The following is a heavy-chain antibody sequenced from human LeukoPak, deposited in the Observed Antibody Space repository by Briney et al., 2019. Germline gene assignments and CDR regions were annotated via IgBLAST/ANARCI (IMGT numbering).Heavy chain of an antibody. CDR1: GFTFSDYY. CDR2: VYYSGST. CDR3: ARSRIGSYAVSWFDP. Sequence: PGGSLRLSCAASGFTFSDYYMSWIRQSPGKGLEWFGCVYYSGSTYYNPSLKSRVTISVDTSKNQFSLKLSSVTAADTAVYYCARSRIGSYAVSWFDPWGQGTLVTVSS. J-gene: IGHJ5*02. V-gene: IGHV4-59*01. D-gene: IGHD1-26*01.